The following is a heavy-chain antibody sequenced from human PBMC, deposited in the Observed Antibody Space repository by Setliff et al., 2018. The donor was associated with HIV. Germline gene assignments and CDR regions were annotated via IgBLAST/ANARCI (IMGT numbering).Heavy chain of an antibody. Sequence: SETLSLTCAVYGGSLSGYYWSWIRQPPGKGLEWIGEIHYSGRTYYTPSLQSRVAISVDMYRNQFFLRLTSVTAADTSVYYCARHRAQRGSGTYYDDWFDPWGQGTLVTVSS. CDR1: GGSLSGYY. D-gene: IGHD3-10*01. J-gene: IGHJ5*02. V-gene: IGHV4-34*01. CDR3: ARHRAQRGSGTYYDDWFDP. CDR2: IHYSGRT.